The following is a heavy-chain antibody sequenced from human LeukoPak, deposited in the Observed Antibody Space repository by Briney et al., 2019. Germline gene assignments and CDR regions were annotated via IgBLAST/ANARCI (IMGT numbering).Heavy chain of an antibody. J-gene: IGHJ4*02. CDR1: GYSISSGYY. D-gene: IGHD3-22*01. CDR3: ARGYYYDSSGYYGV. CDR2: IYHSGST. V-gene: IGHV4-38-2*01. Sequence: KPSETLSLTCAVSGYSISSGYYWGWIRQPPGKGLEWIGSIYHSGSTYYNPSLKSRVTISVDTSKNQFSLKLSTVTAADTAVYYCARGYYYDSSGYYGVWGQGTLVTVSS.